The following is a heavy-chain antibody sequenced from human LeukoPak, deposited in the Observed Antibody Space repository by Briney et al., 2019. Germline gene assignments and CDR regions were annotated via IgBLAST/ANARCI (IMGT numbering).Heavy chain of an antibody. CDR3: ARFQAVTGWFDP. D-gene: IGHD4-11*01. CDR1: GYTFTSYY. V-gene: IGHV1-46*01. CDR2: INPSGGST. J-gene: IGHJ5*02. Sequence: ASVKVSCKASGYTFTSYYMRWVRQAPGQGLEWMGIINPSGGSTSYAQKFQGRVTMTRDTSTSTVYMELSSLRSEDTAVYYCARFQAVTGWFDPWGQGTLVTVSS.